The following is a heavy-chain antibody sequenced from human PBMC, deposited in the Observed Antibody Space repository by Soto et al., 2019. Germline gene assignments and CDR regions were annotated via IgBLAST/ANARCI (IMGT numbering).Heavy chain of an antibody. CDR3: ARAKTPWIQTSNWFDP. J-gene: IGHJ5*02. Sequence: SQTLSLTWAISGDIVSSNSAAWNWISQSPSRCLEWLGRTYYRSKWYNDYAVSVKSRITINPDTSKNQFSLQLSSLRSEDTAVYYCARAKTPWIQTSNWFDPWGQGTLVTVSS. CDR1: GDIVSSNSAA. D-gene: IGHD5-18*01. V-gene: IGHV6-1*01. CDR2: TYYRSKWYN.